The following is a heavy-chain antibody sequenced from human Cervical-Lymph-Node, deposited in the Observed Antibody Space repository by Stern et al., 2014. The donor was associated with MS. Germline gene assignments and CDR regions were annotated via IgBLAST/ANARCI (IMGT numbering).Heavy chain of an antibody. D-gene: IGHD6-6*01. V-gene: IGHV1-69*01. CDR1: GGTFNTNV. CDR2: IIPIFGTA. J-gene: IGHJ4*02. Sequence: VQLVESGAEVKKPGSSVKVSCKASGGTFNTNVISWVRQAPGQGLEWMGGIIPIFGTALYAPKFQGRVTIIATAPTRALHMEMSGLRSEDTAFYYCSRAAYSTSSYNYWGQGTLVIVSS. CDR3: SRAAYSTSSYNY.